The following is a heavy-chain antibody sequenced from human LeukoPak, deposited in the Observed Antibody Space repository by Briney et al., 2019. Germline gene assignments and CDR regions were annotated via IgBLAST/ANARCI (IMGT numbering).Heavy chain of an antibody. CDR2: IRSKANTYAT. D-gene: IGHD2-2*01. Sequence: GGSLRLSCAASGFTFSSYAMNWVRQASGKGLEWVGRIRSKANTYATAYAASVRGRFTISRDDSNNTAYLQMNSLKTEDTAVYYCTRQRLVAAALEDFDYWGQGTLVTVSS. J-gene: IGHJ4*02. V-gene: IGHV3-73*01. CDR3: TRQRLVAAALEDFDY. CDR1: GFTFSSYA.